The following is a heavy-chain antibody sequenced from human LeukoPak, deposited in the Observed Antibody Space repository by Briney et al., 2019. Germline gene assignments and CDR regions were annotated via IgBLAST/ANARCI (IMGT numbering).Heavy chain of an antibody. CDR1: GFTFSSYW. D-gene: IGHD4-11*01. CDR2: INSDGSGT. V-gene: IGHV3-74*01. J-gene: IGHJ6*03. CDR3: ARDPWYSNYLNYYYYYMDV. Sequence: PGGSLRLSCAASGFTFSSYWFHWVRQAPGKGLVWVSRINSDGSGTTYADSVKGRFTISRDNSKNTLYLQMNSLRAEDTAVYYCARDPWYSNYLNYYYYYMDVWGKGTTVTVSS.